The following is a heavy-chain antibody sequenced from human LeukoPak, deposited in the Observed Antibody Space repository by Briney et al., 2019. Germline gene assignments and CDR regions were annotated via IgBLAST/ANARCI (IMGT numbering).Heavy chain of an antibody. CDR3: ARDTDYGDSGLDY. CDR1: GFTFSSYG. D-gene: IGHD4-17*01. J-gene: IGHJ4*02. V-gene: IGHV3-30*03. CDR2: ISYDVGKK. Sequence: PGGSLRLSCAASGFTFSSYGMHWVRQAPGKGLEWVAVISYDVGKKYYADSVKGRFTISRDNAKNSLYLQMNSLRAEDTAVYYCARDTDYGDSGLDYWGQGTLVTVSS.